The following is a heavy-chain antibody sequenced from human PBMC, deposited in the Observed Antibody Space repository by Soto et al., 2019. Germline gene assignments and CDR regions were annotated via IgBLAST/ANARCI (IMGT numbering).Heavy chain of an antibody. V-gene: IGHV3-23*01. CDR3: AKSGSGWQTIPDAFDI. D-gene: IGHD6-19*01. J-gene: IGHJ3*02. Sequence: QPGGSLRLSCAASGFTLSSYAMSWVRQAPGKGLEWVSAISGSGGSTYCADSVKGRFTISRDNSKNTLYLQMNSLRAEDTAVYYCAKSGSGWQTIPDAFDIWGQGTMVTVSS. CDR1: GFTLSSYA. CDR2: ISGSGGST.